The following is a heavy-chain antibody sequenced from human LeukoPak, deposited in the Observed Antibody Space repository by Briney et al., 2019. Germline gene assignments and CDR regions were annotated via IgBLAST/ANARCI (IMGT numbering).Heavy chain of an antibody. Sequence: GGSLRLSCEASGFSFPYGMSWVRQAPGKGLEWVSYISSSSFTIHYADSVKGRYTISRDNAKNSLYLQMNSLRAEDTAVYYCAKALPGYSSGWYTAYAFDIWGQGTMVTVSS. V-gene: IGHV3-48*01. CDR3: AKALPGYSSGWYTAYAFDI. CDR1: GFSFPYG. J-gene: IGHJ3*02. CDR2: ISSSSFTI. D-gene: IGHD6-19*01.